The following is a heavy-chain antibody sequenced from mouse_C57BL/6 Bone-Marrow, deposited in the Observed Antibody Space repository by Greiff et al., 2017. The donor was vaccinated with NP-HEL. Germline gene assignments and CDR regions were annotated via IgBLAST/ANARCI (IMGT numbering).Heavy chain of an antibody. CDR1: GFNIKDDY. D-gene: IGHD1-1*01. Sequence: EVQLQQSGAELVRPGASVKLSCTASGFNIKDDYMHWVKQRPEQGLEWIGWIDPENGDTEYASKFQGKATITADTSSNTAYLQLSSLTAEDTAVYYCTTAGYYYCSLWYFDVWGTGTTVTVSS. CDR2: IDPENGDT. J-gene: IGHJ1*03. CDR3: TTAGYYYCSLWYFDV. V-gene: IGHV14-4*01.